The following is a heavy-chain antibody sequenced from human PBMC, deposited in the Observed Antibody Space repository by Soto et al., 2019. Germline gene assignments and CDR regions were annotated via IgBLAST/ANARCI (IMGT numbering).Heavy chain of an antibody. CDR1: GGTFSSYR. V-gene: IGHV1-69*13. J-gene: IGHJ4*02. D-gene: IGHD6-13*01. Sequence: SVKVSCKASGGTFSSYRINWVRQAPGQGLEWVGGIVPIYRTADYAQKFQGRVTITADESARTSYMELRSLKSQDTAVYYCARDSGAKLSSSWGQGTLVTVSS. CDR3: ARDSGAKLSSS. CDR2: IVPIYRTA.